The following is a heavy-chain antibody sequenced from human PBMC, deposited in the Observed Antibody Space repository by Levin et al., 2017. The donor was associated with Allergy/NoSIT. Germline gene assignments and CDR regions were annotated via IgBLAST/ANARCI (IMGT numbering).Heavy chain of an antibody. CDR2: ISAYNGNT. V-gene: IGHV1-18*01. CDR1: GYTFTSYG. J-gene: IGHJ6*02. Sequence: GESLKISCKASGYTFTSYGISWVRQAPGQGLEWMGWISAYNGNTNYAQKLQGRVTMTTDTSTSTAYMELRSLRSDDTAVYYCARGEPVAGTLYDYYGMDVWGQGTTVTVSS. D-gene: IGHD6-19*01. CDR3: ARGEPVAGTLYDYYGMDV.